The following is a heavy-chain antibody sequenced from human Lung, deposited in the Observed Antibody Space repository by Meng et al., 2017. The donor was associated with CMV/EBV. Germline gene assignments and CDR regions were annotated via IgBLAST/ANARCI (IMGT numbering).Heavy chain of an antibody. D-gene: IGHD2-2*01. J-gene: IGHJ6*01. CDR2: IIPILGRA. Sequence: SVKVSCKASGGTSSSYVISWVRQAPGQGLEWMGGIIPILGRANYGQKFQARVTITADKSTSTAHMELSSLRSEDTAVYYCARSRVLSSSPSRPPTYGMDVSGQGTTVTVSS. CDR3: ARSRVLSSSPSRPPTYGMDV. V-gene: IGHV1-69*10. CDR1: GGTSSSYV.